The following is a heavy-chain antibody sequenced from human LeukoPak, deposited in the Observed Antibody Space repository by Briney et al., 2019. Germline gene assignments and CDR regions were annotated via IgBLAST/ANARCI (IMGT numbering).Heavy chain of an antibody. CDR3: AGPRYQLHTFDY. Sequence: SETLSLTCTVSGDSISSSSYYWGWIRQPPGKGLEWIGSIFHSGSTYYNPSLKSRVTISVDTSKNQFSLKLSSVTAADTAVYYCAGPRYQLHTFDYWGQGTLVTVSS. D-gene: IGHD2-2*01. V-gene: IGHV4-39*01. CDR1: GDSISSSSYY. J-gene: IGHJ4*02. CDR2: IFHSGST.